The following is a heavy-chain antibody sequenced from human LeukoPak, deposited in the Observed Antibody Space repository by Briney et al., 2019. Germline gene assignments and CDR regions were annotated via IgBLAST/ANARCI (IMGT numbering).Heavy chain of an antibody. CDR2: ISSSSSYI. J-gene: IGHJ4*01. CDR1: GFTFSSYS. V-gene: IGHV3-21*01. Sequence: GGSLRLSCAASGFTFSSYSMNWVRQAPGKGLEWVSSISSSSSYIYYADSVKGRFTISRDNAKNSLYLQMNSLRAEDTAVYYCARETGYGGNSERYYFDYWGQEPWSPSPQ. CDR3: ARETGYGGNSERYYFDY. D-gene: IGHD4-23*01.